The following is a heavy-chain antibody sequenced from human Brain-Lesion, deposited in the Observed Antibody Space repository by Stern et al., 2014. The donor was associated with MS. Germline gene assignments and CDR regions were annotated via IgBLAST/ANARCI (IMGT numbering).Heavy chain of an antibody. CDR2: ISYSGNT. CDR3: AGEEDIRYCSGGSCTGNWFDP. J-gene: IGHJ5*02. D-gene: IGHD2-15*01. CDR1: GGSVSSTSYA. V-gene: IGHV4-39*01. Sequence: VQLVESGPGLVKPSETLSLTCTVAGGSVSSTSYAWAWIRQPPGKGLGWIGTISYSGNTYYSPSLKSRLTISLDTSQNPFSLQLRSVTAADTAVYYCAGEEDIRYCSGGSCTGNWFDPWGQGTLVTVSS.